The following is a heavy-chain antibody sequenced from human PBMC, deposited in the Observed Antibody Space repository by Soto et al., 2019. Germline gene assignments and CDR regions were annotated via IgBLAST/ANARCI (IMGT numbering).Heavy chain of an antibody. D-gene: IGHD6-13*01. CDR3: AKWSGYRSTWSFDY. CDR1: GFTFNSYG. J-gene: IGHJ4*02. V-gene: IGHV3-48*01. CDR2: ITSSSSTT. Sequence: PGGSLRLSCAASGFTFNSYGIHWVRQAPGKGLEWISYITSSSSTTSYADSVKGRFTISRDNAKNSLYLQMNSLRAEDTAVYYCAKWSGYRSTWSFDYWGQGTLVTVYS.